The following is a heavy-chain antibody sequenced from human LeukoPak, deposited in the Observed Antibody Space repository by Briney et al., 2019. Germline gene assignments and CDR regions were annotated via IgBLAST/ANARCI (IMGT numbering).Heavy chain of an antibody. Sequence: GGSLRLSCAASGFTFSSYAMHWVRQAPGKGLEWVAVISYDGSNKYYADSVKGRFTISRDNSKNTLYLQMNSLRAEDTAVYYCARDKPEWLRLEDCSGGSCYCLDYWGQGTLVTVSS. J-gene: IGHJ4*02. V-gene: IGHV3-30-3*01. CDR1: GFTFSSYA. D-gene: IGHD2-15*01. CDR2: ISYDGSNK. CDR3: ARDKPEWLRLEDCSGGSCYCLDY.